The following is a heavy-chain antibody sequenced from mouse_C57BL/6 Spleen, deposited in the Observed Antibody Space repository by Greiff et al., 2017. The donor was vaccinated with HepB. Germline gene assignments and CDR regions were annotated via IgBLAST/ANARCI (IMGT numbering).Heavy chain of an antibody. J-gene: IGHJ1*03. CDR2: ISSGSSTI. CDR3: ARPSDGNSWYFDV. D-gene: IGHD2-1*01. CDR1: GFTFSDYG. V-gene: IGHV5-17*01. Sequence: EVKVVESGGGLVKPGGSLKLSCAASGFTFSDYGMHWVRQAPEKGLEWVAYISSGSSTIYYADTVKGRFTISRDNAKNTLFLQMTSLRSEDTAMYYCARPSDGNSWYFDVWGTGTTVTVSS.